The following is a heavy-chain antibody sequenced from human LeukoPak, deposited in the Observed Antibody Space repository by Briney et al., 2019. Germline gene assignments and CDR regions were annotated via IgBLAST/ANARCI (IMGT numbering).Heavy chain of an antibody. Sequence: PSETLSLTCTVSGGSISSSSYYWGWIRQPPGKGLEWIGSIYYSENTYYNPSLKSRVTISVDTSKNQFSLKLSSVTAADTAVYYCARTLRVPYYFDYWGQGTLVTVSS. V-gene: IGHV4-39*07. CDR1: GGSISSSSYY. CDR2: IYYSENT. CDR3: ARTLRVPYYFDY. J-gene: IGHJ4*02. D-gene: IGHD2-2*01.